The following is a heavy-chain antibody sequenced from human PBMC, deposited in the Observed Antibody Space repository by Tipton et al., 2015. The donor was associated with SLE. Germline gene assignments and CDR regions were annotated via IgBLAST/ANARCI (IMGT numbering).Heavy chain of an antibody. CDR1: GFTFSSYA. V-gene: IGHV4-59*08. CDR2: VHYSGST. CDR3: ARLPDHSDSRDY. Sequence: LRLSCAASGFTFSSYAMSWVRQALGKGLEWIEYVHYSGSTKYSPSLEYRVTMSLDTAKNQFSLKLRSVTAADTAVYYCARLPDHSDSRDYWGQGTLVSVSS. D-gene: IGHD6-13*01. J-gene: IGHJ4*02.